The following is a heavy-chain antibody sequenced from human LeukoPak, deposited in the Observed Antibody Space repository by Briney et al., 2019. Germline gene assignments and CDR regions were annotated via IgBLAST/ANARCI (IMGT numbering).Heavy chain of an antibody. J-gene: IGHJ4*02. CDR2: ISYDGSNK. Sequence: PGRSPRLSCAASGFTFSSYAMHWVRQAPGKGLEWVAVISYDGSNKYYADSVKGRFTISRDNAKNSLYLQMNSLSAEDTAVYYCARWSPQSYGKYYLDSWGQGTLVTVSS. D-gene: IGHD1-26*01. CDR1: GFTFSSYA. CDR3: ARWSPQSYGKYYLDS. V-gene: IGHV3-30-3*01.